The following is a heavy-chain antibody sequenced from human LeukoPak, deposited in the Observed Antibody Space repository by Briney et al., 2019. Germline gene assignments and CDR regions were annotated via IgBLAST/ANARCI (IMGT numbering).Heavy chain of an antibody. CDR1: GYIFTGYY. V-gene: IGHV1-2*06. Sequence: ASVKVSCKASGYIFTGYYMHWVRQAPGQGLEWMGRINPNSGGTNYAQNFRGRVTMTRDTSISTAYMELSRLRSDDTAVYYCARDMGGSYPYWGQGTLVTVSS. CDR3: ARDMGGSYPY. J-gene: IGHJ4*02. CDR2: INPNSGGT. D-gene: IGHD1-26*01.